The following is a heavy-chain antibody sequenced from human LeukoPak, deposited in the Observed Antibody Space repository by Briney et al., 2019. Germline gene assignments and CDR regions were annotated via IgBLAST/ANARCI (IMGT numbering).Heavy chain of an antibody. V-gene: IGHV3-23*01. J-gene: IGHJ6*03. CDR2: ISGSGGST. CDR1: GFTFSSYA. CDR3: AKAGGSGSYGLQYYYYMDV. Sequence: PGGSLRLSCAASGFTFSSYAMSWVRQAPGKGLEWVSAISGSGGSTYYADSVKGRFTISRDNSKNTLYLQMNSLRAEDTALYYRAKAGGSGSYGLQYYYYMDVWGKGTTVTVSS. D-gene: IGHD3-10*01.